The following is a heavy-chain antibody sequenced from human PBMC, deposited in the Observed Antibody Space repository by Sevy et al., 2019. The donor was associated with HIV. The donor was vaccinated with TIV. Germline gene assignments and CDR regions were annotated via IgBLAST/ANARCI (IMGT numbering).Heavy chain of an antibody. CDR1: GFTFKTYN. V-gene: IGHV3-48*01. CDR3: ARDGLPAPAKFDY. CDR2: ITSSSSII. J-gene: IGHJ4*02. D-gene: IGHD6-13*01. Sequence: GGSLRLPCVASGFTFKTYNMNWVRQAPGKGLEWVSYITSSSSIIDYADSVRDRFTISRDNAKNSQYMQMNSLRTEETTVYFCARDGLPAPAKFDYWGQGTQVTVSS.